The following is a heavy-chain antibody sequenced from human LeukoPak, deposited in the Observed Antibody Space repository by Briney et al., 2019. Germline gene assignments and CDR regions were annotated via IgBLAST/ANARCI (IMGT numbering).Heavy chain of an antibody. CDR3: TTGRGAVASRGYCSSTSTLVVSDICTTEYFQH. D-gene: IGHD2-2*01. CDR2: IKSKTDGGTT. Sequence: GGSLRLSCAASGFTFSNAWMSWVRQAPGKGLEWVGRIKSKTDGGTTDYAAPVKGRFTISRDDSKNTLYLQMNSLKTEDTAVYYCTTGRGAVASRGYCSSTSTLVVSDICTTEYFQHWGQGTLVTVSS. J-gene: IGHJ1*01. CDR1: GFTFSNAW. V-gene: IGHV3-15*01.